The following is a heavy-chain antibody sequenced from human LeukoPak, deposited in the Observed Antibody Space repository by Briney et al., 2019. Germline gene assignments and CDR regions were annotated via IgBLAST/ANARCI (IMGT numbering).Heavy chain of an antibody. CDR3: ARGHGVTDFDY. D-gene: IGHD3-10*01. V-gene: IGHV4-34*01. CDR1: GGSFSGYY. J-gene: IGHJ4*02. CDR2: INHSGST. Sequence: SETLSLTCAVYGGSFSGYYWSWIRQPPGKGLEWIGEINHSGSTNYNPSLKSRVTISVDTSKNQFSLKLSSVTAADTAVYYCARGHGVTDFDYWGQGTLVTVSP.